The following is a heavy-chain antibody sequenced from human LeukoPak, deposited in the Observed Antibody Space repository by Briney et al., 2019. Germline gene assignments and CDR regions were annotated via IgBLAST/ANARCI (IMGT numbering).Heavy chain of an antibody. CDR1: GFTFSSYG. V-gene: IGHV3-30*18. CDR3: AKDLIAAATEQKGNY. D-gene: IGHD6-13*01. J-gene: IGHJ4*02. CDR2: ISYDGSNK. Sequence: GGSLRLSCAASGFTFSSYGMHWVRQAPGKGLEWVAVISYDGSNKYYADSVKGRFTISRDNSKNTLYLQMNSLRAEDTAVYYRAKDLIAAATEQKGNYWGQGTLVTVSS.